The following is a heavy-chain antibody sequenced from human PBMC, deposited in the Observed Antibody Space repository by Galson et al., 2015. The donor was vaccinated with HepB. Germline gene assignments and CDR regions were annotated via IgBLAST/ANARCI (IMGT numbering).Heavy chain of an antibody. J-gene: IGHJ4*02. CDR2: IPYDGSNK. Sequence: SLRLSCAASGFTFSRYAMHWVRQAPGKGLEWVAVIPYDGSNKYYADSVKGRFTISRDNSKNTLYLQMNSLRAEDTAVYYCARPIAYYYDSTPADYWGQGALVTVSS. V-gene: IGHV3-30*04. CDR1: GFTFSRYA. CDR3: ARPIAYYYDSTPADY. D-gene: IGHD3-22*01.